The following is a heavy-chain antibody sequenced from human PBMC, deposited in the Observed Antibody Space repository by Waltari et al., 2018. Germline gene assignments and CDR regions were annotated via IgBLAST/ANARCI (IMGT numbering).Heavy chain of an antibody. CDR3: TKWAETTKAYFDD. Sequence: EVQLWESGGGLEQPGGSLRLSCSASGFTFSNYGLAWVPQAPGKGLKWVSSITGDGAYTYYTDSVKGRFIVSRDNSKNTVYLQMNSLRAEDTAVYFCTKWAETTKAYFDDWGQGILVTVAS. J-gene: IGHJ4*02. CDR2: ITGDGAYT. D-gene: IGHD1-7*01. V-gene: IGHV3-23*01. CDR1: GFTFSNYG.